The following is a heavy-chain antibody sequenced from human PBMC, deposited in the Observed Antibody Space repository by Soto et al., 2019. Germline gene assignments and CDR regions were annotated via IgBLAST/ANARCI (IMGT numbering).Heavy chain of an antibody. CDR2: IWYDGSNK. CDR1: GFTFSSYG. Sequence: GGSLRLSCAASGFTFSSYGMHWVRQAPGKGLEWVAVIWYDGSNKYYADSVKGRFTISRDNSKNTLYLQMNSLRAEDTAVYYCARDQRSSAMNDYIWGSYRYTGFDYWGQGTLVTVSS. CDR3: ARDQRSSAMNDYIWGSYRYTGFDY. D-gene: IGHD3-16*02. V-gene: IGHV3-33*01. J-gene: IGHJ4*02.